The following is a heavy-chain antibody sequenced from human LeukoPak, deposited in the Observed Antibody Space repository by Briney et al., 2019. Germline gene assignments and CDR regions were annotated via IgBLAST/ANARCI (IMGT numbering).Heavy chain of an antibody. V-gene: IGHV4-4*07. D-gene: IGHD3-22*01. CDR1: GGSTNNYY. J-gene: IGHJ4*02. Sequence: PSETLSLTCSVSGGSTNNYYWNWIRQSADKGLEWIGRIYATGSTDHNPSLKSRVTLSLDTSQNHFSLILTSVTAADTAVYFCARDKAVDSDSSGYYYNRGLDQWGQGILVTVSS. CDR3: ARDKAVDSDSSGYYYNRGLDQ. CDR2: IYATGST.